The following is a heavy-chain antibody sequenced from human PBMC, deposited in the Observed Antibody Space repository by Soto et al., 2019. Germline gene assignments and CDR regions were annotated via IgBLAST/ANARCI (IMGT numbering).Heavy chain of an antibody. J-gene: IGHJ6*02. CDR3: ARERTGTTSMDV. Sequence: GASVKVSCKVSGYTLTELSMHWVRQAPGKGLEWMGCINPKGGNTGYAQKFQGRVTMTRNTSISTAYMELSSLRSEDTAVYYCARERTGTTSMDVWGQGTTVTVSS. CDR1: GYTLTELS. CDR2: INPKGGNT. D-gene: IGHD1-1*01. V-gene: IGHV1-24*01.